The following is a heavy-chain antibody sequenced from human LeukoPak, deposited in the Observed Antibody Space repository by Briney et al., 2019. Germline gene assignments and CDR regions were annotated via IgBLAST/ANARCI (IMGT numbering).Heavy chain of an antibody. CDR1: GGSISSYY. D-gene: IGHD2-2*01. V-gene: IGHV4-4*07. J-gene: IGHJ2*01. Sequence: SETLSLTCTVSGGSISSYYWSWIPQPAGKGLEWIGRIYSSGSPNYNPSLKSRVTMSVDPSKNQFSLKLSSVTAADTAVYYCARGQYHLLYWYFDLWGRGTLVTVSS. CDR3: ARGQYHLLYWYFDL. CDR2: IYSSGSP.